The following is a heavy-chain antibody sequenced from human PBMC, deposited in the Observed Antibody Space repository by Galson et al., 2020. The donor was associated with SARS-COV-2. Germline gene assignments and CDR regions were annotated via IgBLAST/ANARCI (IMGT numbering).Heavy chain of an antibody. D-gene: IGHD1-26*01. Sequence: GGSLRLSCAASGFTFSSYAMHWVRQAPGKGLEWVAVISYDGSNKYYADSVKGRFTISRDNSKNTLDLQMNSLRAEDTAVYYCARSSGGSYRGDFDYWGQGTLVSVSS. CDR1: GFTFSSYA. J-gene: IGHJ4*02. CDR2: ISYDGSNK. V-gene: IGHV3-30*04. CDR3: ARSSGGSYRGDFDY.